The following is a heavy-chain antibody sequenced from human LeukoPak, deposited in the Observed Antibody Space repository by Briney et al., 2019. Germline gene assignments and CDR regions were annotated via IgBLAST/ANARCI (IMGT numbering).Heavy chain of an antibody. CDR3: AKETTIAAPLDY. V-gene: IGHV3-30*02. J-gene: IGHJ4*02. Sequence: QPSETLSLTCTVSGYSISNGYYWGWIRQPPGKGLEWVAFIRYDGSNKYYTDSVKGRFTVSRDNSKNTLYLQMDSLRAEDTAVYFCAKETTIAAPLDYWGQGTLVTVSS. D-gene: IGHD6-6*01. CDR2: IRYDGSNK. CDR1: GYSISNGYY.